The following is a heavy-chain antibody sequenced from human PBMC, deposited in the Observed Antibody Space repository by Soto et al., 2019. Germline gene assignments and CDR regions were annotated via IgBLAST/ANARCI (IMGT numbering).Heavy chain of an antibody. CDR2: ISAYNGNT. J-gene: IGHJ5*02. Sequence: GASVKVSCKASGYTFTSYGISWVRQAPGQGLEWMGWISAYNGNTNYAQKLQGRVTMTTDTSTSTAYMELRSLRSDDTAVYYCARGAMGATPHEDWFDPWGQGTLVTVSS. V-gene: IGHV1-18*01. CDR3: ARGAMGATPHEDWFDP. D-gene: IGHD1-26*01. CDR1: GYTFTSYG.